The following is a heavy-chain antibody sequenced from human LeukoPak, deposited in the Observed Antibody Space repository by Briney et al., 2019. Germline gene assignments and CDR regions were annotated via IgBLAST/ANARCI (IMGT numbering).Heavy chain of an antibody. J-gene: IGHJ3*02. CDR1: GFTFSSYG. Sequence: GGSLRLSCAASGFTFSSYGMHWVRQAPGKGLEWVAFIRYDGSNKYYADSVKGRFTISRDNSKNTLYLQMNSLRAEDTAVYYCARVRWLLDAFDIWGQGTMVTVSS. D-gene: IGHD2-15*01. V-gene: IGHV3-30*02. CDR2: IRYDGSNK. CDR3: ARVRWLLDAFDI.